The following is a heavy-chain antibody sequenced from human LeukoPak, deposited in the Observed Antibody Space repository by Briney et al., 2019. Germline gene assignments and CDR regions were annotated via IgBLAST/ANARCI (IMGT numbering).Heavy chain of an antibody. D-gene: IGHD1-26*01. CDR2: ISYDGSNK. J-gene: IGHJ4*02. CDR1: GFTFSSYG. Sequence: PGGSLRLSCAASGFTFSSYGMHWVRQAPGKGLEWVAVISYDGSNKYYADSVKGRFTISGDNSENTLSLQMNSLRAEDTAVYYCVKDRHSGSYHEGEVDHWGQGTLVTVSS. CDR3: VKDRHSGSYHEGEVDH. V-gene: IGHV3-30*18.